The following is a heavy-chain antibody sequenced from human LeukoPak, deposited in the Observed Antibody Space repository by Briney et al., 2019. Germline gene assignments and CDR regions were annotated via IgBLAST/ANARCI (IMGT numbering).Heavy chain of an antibody. Sequence: SETLSLTCTVSGGSISSGGYYWSWIRQHPGKGLEWIGYIYYSGSTYYNPSLKSRVTISVDTSKNQFSLKLSSVTAADTAVYYCARATRATPWDYYYYMEVWGKGTTVTVSS. D-gene: IGHD5-12*01. CDR1: GGSISSGGYY. J-gene: IGHJ6*03. CDR2: IYYSGST. V-gene: IGHV4-31*03. CDR3: ARATRATPWDYYYYMEV.